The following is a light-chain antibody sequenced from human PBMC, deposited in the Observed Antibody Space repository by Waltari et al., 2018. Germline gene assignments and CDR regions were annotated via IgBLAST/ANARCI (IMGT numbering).Light chain of an antibody. J-gene: IGLJ2*01. CDR2: FND. V-gene: IGLV1-36*01. CDR3: AAWDDSLDGLV. CDR1: SSNIGSNA. Sequence: QSVLTQPPSVSAAPRQRVTISCSGTSSNIGSNAVNWYQHVPGNPPQLLMAFNDLLPPGVSDRFSGSKSGTSASLAISGLQPEDEADYYCAAWDDSLDGLVFGGGTKVTVL.